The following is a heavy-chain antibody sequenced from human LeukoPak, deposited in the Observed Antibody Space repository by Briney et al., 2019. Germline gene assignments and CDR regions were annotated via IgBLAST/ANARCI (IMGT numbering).Heavy chain of an antibody. CDR3: ARSRPGYCSGGSCTSYHYGMDV. CDR2: MNPNSGNT. D-gene: IGHD2-15*01. Sequence: ASVKVSSKASGYTFTSYDIYWVRQATGQGLEWMGWMNPNSGNTGYAQKFQGRVTMTRNTSVRTTYMELRSLRSEDTAVYYCARSRPGYCSGGSCTSYHYGMDVWGQGTTVTVSS. CDR1: GYTFTSYD. V-gene: IGHV1-8*01. J-gene: IGHJ6*02.